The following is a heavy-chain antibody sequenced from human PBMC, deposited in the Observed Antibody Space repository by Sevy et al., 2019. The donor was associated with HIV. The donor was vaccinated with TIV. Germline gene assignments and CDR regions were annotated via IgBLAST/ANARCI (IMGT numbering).Heavy chain of an antibody. D-gene: IGHD4-17*01. CDR1: GVSISSGAYS. V-gene: IGHV4-30-2*01. CDR3: AGDGGTMTTPGSFDI. CDR2: IYHTGNT. J-gene: IGHJ3*02. Sequence: SETLSLTCAVSGVSISSGAYSWNWIRQPPGKGLEWIVYIYHTGNTYYNPSLKSLITISLDRSKNQFSLRLSSVTAADTAVYFCAGDGGTMTTPGSFDIWGQGTMVTVSS.